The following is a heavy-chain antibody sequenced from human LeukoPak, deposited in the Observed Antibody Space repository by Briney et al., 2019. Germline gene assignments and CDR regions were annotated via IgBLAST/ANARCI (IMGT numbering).Heavy chain of an antibody. Sequence: PSETLSLTCTVSGGSISSSGFYWGWIRQPPGRGLEWIGSIYYSGSTYYNPSLKSRVTISVDTSKNQFSLRLNSVSAADTAAYYCARQSGDYTYYSDYWGQGTLVTVSS. V-gene: IGHV4-39*01. J-gene: IGHJ4*02. CDR2: IYYSGST. CDR1: GGSISSSGFY. D-gene: IGHD4-17*01. CDR3: ARQSGDYTYYSDY.